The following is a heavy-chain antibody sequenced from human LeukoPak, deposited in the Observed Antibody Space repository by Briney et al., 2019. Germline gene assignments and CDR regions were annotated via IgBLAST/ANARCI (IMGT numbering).Heavy chain of an antibody. D-gene: IGHD6-13*01. CDR3: ARDRWGIAAAGDY. V-gene: IGHV1-69*05. CDR1: GGTFSSYA. Sequence: SVKVSCKASGGTFSSYAITWVRQAPGQGLEWMGGIIPIFGTANYAQKLQGRATMTTDTSTSTAYMELRSLRSDDTAVYYCARDRWGIAAAGDYWGQGTLVTVSS. CDR2: IIPIFGTA. J-gene: IGHJ4*02.